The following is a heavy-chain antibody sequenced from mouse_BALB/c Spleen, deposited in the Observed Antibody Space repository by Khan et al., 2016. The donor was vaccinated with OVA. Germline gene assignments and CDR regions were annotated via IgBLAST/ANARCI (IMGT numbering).Heavy chain of an antibody. CDR1: GFSLNYYG. J-gene: IGHJ3*01. CDR2: IWSGGST. CDR3: ARNYDYDEGLAY. D-gene: IGHD2-4*01. Sequence: VQLQESGPGLVQPSQSLSITCTVSGFSLNYYGVHWVRQSPGKGLEWLGVIWSGGSTDYNAPFISRLSISKDNSKSQVFFKMNSLQSNDTAIYYCARNYDYDEGLAYWGQGTLVTVS. V-gene: IGHV2-2*03.